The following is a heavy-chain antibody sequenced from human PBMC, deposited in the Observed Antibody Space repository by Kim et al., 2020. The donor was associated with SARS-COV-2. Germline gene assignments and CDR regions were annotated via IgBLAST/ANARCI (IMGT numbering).Heavy chain of an antibody. CDR2: INAGNGNT. Sequence: ASVKVSCKASGYTFTSYAMHWVRQAPGQRLEWMGWINAGNGNTKYSQKFQGRVTITRDTSASTAYMELSSLRSEDTAVYYCAREKRGSYRGDYFDYWGQGTLVTVSS. V-gene: IGHV1-3*01. CDR3: AREKRGSYRGDYFDY. D-gene: IGHD1-26*01. CDR1: GYTFTSYA. J-gene: IGHJ4*02.